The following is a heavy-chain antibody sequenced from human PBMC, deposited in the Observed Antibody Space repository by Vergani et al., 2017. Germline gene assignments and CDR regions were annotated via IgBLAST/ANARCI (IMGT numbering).Heavy chain of an antibody. CDR3: ASDTHSGQRADR. CDR1: FDSIRNLY. J-gene: IGHJ5*02. Sequence: QVQLQESGPGLVKSSETLSLTCSVSFDSIRNLYCNWIRPPPGKGLEWIGSIHYSENTNYNPTLKTRVTISVDTSKNQFSLTFTSVTAADTAVYCCASDTHSGQRADRWGQGILVTVTS. V-gene: IGHV4-59*11. CDR2: IHYSENT. D-gene: IGHD6-19*01.